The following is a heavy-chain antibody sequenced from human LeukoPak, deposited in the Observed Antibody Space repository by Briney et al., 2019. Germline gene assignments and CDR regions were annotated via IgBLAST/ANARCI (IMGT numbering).Heavy chain of an antibody. CDR3: ARRGKDFWSGYYTGLDY. J-gene: IGHJ4*02. CDR2: IYSGGST. D-gene: IGHD3-3*01. CDR1: GFTVSSNY. V-gene: IGHV3-66*02. Sequence: GGSLRLSCAASGFTVSSNYMCWVRQAPGEGLEWVSVIYSGGSTYYADSVKGRFTISRDNSKNTLYPQMNSLRAEDTAVYYCARRGKDFWSGYYTGLDYWGQGTLVTVSS.